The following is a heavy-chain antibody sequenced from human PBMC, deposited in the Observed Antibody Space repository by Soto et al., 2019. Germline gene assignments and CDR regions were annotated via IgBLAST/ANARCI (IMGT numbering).Heavy chain of an antibody. CDR1: GFTFSSYG. V-gene: IGHV3-33*01. Sequence: GSLRLSCAASGFTFSSYGMHWVRQAPGKGLEWVAVIWYDGSNKYYADSVKGRFTISRDNSKNTLYLQMNSLRAEDTAVYYCARAYLIGYYYYGMDVWGQGTTVTVSS. CDR3: ARAYLIGYYYYGMDV. CDR2: IWYDGSNK. D-gene: IGHD2-15*01. J-gene: IGHJ6*02.